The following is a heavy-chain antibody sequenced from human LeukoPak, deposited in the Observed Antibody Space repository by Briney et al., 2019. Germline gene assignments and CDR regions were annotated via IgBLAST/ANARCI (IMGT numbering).Heavy chain of an antibody. CDR3: ARASRDRLPTVTTLDY. Sequence: SVKVSCTASGGTFSSYAISWVRQAPGQGLEWMGGIIPIFGTANYAQKFQGRVTITADESTSTAYMELSSLRSEDTAMYYCARASRDRLPTVTTLDYWGQGTLVTVSS. CDR2: IIPIFGTA. D-gene: IGHD4-17*01. J-gene: IGHJ4*02. CDR1: GGTFSSYA. V-gene: IGHV1-69*13.